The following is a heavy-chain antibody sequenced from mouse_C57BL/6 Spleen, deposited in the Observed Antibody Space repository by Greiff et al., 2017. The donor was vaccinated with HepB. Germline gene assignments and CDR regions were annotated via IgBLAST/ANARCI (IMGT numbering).Heavy chain of an antibody. CDR2: IHPNSGST. V-gene: IGHV1-64*01. CDR1: GYTFTSYW. J-gene: IGHJ2*01. Sequence: QVQLQQPGAELVKPGASVKLSCKASGYTFTSYWMHWVKQRPRQGLEWIGMIHPNSGSTNYNEKFKSKATLTVDKSSSTAYMQLSSLTSEDSAVYYCAKDDPYYFDYWGQGTTLTVSS. CDR3: AKDDPYYFDY. D-gene: IGHD2-3*01.